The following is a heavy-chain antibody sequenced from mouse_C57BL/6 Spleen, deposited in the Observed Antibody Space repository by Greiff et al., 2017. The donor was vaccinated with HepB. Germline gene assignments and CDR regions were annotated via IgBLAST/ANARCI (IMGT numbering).Heavy chain of an antibody. CDR3: ARPGTTVPYYAMDY. V-gene: IGHV5-6*01. Sequence: EVQLQESGGDLVKPGGSLKLSCAASGFTFSSYGMSWVRQTPDKRLEWVATISSGGSYTYYPDSVKGRFTISRDNAKNTLYLQMSSLKSEDTAMYYCARPGTTVPYYAMDYWGQGTSVTVSS. J-gene: IGHJ4*01. D-gene: IGHD1-1*01. CDR2: ISSGGSYT. CDR1: GFTFSSYG.